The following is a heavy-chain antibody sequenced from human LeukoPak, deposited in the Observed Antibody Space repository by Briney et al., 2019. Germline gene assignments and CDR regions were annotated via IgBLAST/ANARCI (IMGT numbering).Heavy chain of an antibody. V-gene: IGHV4-59*08. CDR1: GGSISSYY. CDR3: ARLRYCSSTSCPPEDYYFDY. J-gene: IGHJ4*02. CDR2: IYYSGST. D-gene: IGHD2-2*01. Sequence: SETLSLTCTVSGGSISSYYWSWIRQPPGKGLEWIGYIYYSGSTNYNPSLKSRVTISVDTSKNQFSLKLSSVTAADTAVYYCARLRYCSSTSCPPEDYYFDYWGQGTLVTVSS.